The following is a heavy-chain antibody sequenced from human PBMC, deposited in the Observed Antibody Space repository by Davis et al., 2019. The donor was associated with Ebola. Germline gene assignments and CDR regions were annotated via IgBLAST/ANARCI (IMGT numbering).Heavy chain of an antibody. Sequence: PSETLSLTCTVSGGSISSSSYYWGWIRQPPGKGLEWIGSIYYSGSTYYNPSLKSRVTISVDTSKNQFSLKLSSVTAADTAVYYCATYNWRSSKYFQHWGQGTLVTVSS. CDR1: GGSISSSSYY. CDR3: ATYNWRSSKYFQH. J-gene: IGHJ1*01. D-gene: IGHD1-20*01. V-gene: IGHV4-39*07. CDR2: IYYSGST.